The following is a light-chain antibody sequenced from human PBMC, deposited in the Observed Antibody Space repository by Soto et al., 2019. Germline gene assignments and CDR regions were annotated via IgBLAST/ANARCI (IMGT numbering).Light chain of an antibody. CDR1: QSVFTY. Sequence: DIVLTQSPDTLSLSPGERATLFCRASQSVFTYLAWYQQRPGQAPRLLIYDVSDRATGIPDRFSGSGSGTDFTLTISRLEPEDFAVYYCQQYGSSHTFGQGTKVDIK. J-gene: IGKJ1*01. CDR2: DVS. CDR3: QQYGSSHT. V-gene: IGKV3-20*01.